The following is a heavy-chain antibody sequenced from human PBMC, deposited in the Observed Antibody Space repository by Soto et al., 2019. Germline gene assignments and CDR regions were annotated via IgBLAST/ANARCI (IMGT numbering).Heavy chain of an antibody. CDR1: GFTFSSYS. V-gene: IGHV3-21*01. J-gene: IGHJ4*02. CDR3: ARDPDSGGFDY. CDR2: ISSSSSYI. Sequence: XGSLRLSCAASGFTFSSYSMNWVRQAPGKGLEWVSSISSSSSYIYYADSVKGRFTISRDNSKNTLYLQMNSLRAEDTAVYYCARDPDSGGFDYWGQGTLVTVSS. D-gene: IGHD3-10*01.